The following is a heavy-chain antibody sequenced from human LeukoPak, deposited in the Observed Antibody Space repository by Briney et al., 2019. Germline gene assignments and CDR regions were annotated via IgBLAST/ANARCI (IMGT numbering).Heavy chain of an antibody. J-gene: IGHJ6*02. CDR1: GFTVSSNY. CDR3: ARDRVPPDYYYGMDV. CDR2: IYSGGST. V-gene: IGHV3-53*01. Sequence: GGSLRPSCAASGFTVSSNYMSWVRQAPGKGLEWVSVIYSGGSTYYADSVKGRFTISRDNSKNTLYLQMNSLRAKDTAVYYCARDRVPPDYYYGMDVWGQGTTVTVSS.